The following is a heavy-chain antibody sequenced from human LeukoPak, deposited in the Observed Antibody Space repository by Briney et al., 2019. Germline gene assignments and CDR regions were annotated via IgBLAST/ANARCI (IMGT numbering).Heavy chain of an antibody. V-gene: IGHV4-30-4*08. Sequence: SQTLSLTCTVSGGSISSGGYYWSWIRQPPGKGLKWIGYIYYSGSTYYNPSLKSRVTISVDTSKNQFSLKLSSVTAADTAVYYCARAWYYGSGSEYYFDYWGQGTLVTVSS. D-gene: IGHD3-10*01. CDR3: ARAWYYGSGSEYYFDY. J-gene: IGHJ4*02. CDR1: GGSISSGGYY. CDR2: IYYSGST.